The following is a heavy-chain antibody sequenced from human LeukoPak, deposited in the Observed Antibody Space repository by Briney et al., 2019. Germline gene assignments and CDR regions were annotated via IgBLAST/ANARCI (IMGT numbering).Heavy chain of an antibody. D-gene: IGHD3-22*01. J-gene: IGHJ4*02. V-gene: IGHV3-48*01. Sequence: GGSLRLSCAVSGFTFSSYSMNWVRQAPGKGLEWVSYISSSSSTIYYADSVKGRFTISRDNAKNSLYLQMNSLRAEDTAVYYCAKTYYYDSSGPRNLYYFDYWGQGTLVTVSS. CDR3: AKTYYYDSSGPRNLYYFDY. CDR1: GFTFSSYS. CDR2: ISSSSSTI.